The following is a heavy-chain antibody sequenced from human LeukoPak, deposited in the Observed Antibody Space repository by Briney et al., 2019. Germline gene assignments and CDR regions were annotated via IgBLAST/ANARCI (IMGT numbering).Heavy chain of an antibody. D-gene: IGHD2-2*01. V-gene: IGHV5-51*01. J-gene: IGHJ5*02. Sequence: GESLKISCKGSGYSFTSYWIGWVRQMPGKGLEWMGIIYPGDSDTRYSPSFQGQVTISADKSISTACLQWSSLKASDTAMYYCARQRCSSTSCSPNWFDPWSQGTLVTVSS. CDR2: IYPGDSDT. CDR1: GYSFTSYW. CDR3: ARQRCSSTSCSPNWFDP.